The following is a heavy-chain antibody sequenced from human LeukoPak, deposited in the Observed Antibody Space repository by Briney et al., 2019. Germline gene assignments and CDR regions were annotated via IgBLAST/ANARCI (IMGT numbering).Heavy chain of an antibody. Sequence: SETLSLTCAVYGGSFSGYYWSWIRQPPGKGLEWIGYIYYSGSTNYNPSLRSRVTISVDTSKNQFSLKLSSVTAADTAVYYCARDQSSSSWYGGFDPWGQGTLVTVSS. V-gene: IGHV4-59*01. J-gene: IGHJ5*02. CDR1: GGSFSGYY. D-gene: IGHD6-13*01. CDR3: ARDQSSSSWYGGFDP. CDR2: IYYSGST.